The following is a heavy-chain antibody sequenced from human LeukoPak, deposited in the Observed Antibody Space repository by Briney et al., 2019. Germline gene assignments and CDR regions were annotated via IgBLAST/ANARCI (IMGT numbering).Heavy chain of an antibody. CDR1: GGSISSGTYY. CDR3: ARGHYVWGSYRRTPFDAFDI. V-gene: IGHV4-61*02. Sequence: PSETLSLTCTVSGGSISSGTYYWSWIRQPAGKGLEWIGRIYTSGSTNYNPSLKSRVTMSVDTSKNQFSLKLSSVTAADTAVYYCARGHYVWGSYRRTPFDAFDIWGQGTMVTVSS. CDR2: IYTSGST. J-gene: IGHJ3*02. D-gene: IGHD3-16*02.